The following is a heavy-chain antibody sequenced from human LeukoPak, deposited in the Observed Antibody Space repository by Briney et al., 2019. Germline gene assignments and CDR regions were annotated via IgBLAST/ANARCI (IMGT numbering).Heavy chain of an antibody. CDR2: INPSGGST. CDR3: ARGGVVVTAMAHY. V-gene: IGHV1-46*01. J-gene: IGHJ4*02. CDR1: GYTFTDYA. D-gene: IGHD2-21*02. Sequence: GASVKVSCKASGYTFTDYAMNWVRQAPGQGLEWMGIINPSGGSTSYAQKFQGRVTMTRDMSTSTVYMELSSLRSEDTAVYYCARGGVVVTAMAHYWGQGTLVTVSS.